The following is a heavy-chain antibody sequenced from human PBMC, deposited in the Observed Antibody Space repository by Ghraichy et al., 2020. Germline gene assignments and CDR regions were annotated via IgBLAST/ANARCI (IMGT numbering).Heavy chain of an antibody. CDR2: ISGTSSHT. CDR3: ARSPPPLRNYGFDV. CDR1: GFIFSNFD. Sequence: GGSLRLSCAASGFIFSNFDMTWFRQPPGKGLEWVSSISGTSSHTYYAVSLRGRFAVSRDNAQNSLHLQINRLEIEDTALYFCARSPPPLRNYGFDVWSQGTTVIVSS. D-gene: IGHD3/OR15-3a*01. V-gene: IGHV3-21*01. J-gene: IGHJ6*02.